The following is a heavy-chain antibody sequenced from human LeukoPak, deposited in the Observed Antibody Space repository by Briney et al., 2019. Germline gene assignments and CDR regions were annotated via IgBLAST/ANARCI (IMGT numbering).Heavy chain of an antibody. D-gene: IGHD3-10*01. V-gene: IGHV3-74*03. CDR2: INRDGSTT. Sequence: GGSLRLSCAASGFTFSNYWVHWVRQAPGKGLVWVSRINRDGSTTKYTDSVKGRFTVSRDNAKNTLNLQMNSLRAEDTAVYYCARDKKSGESSEIDYWGQGTLVTVSS. J-gene: IGHJ4*02. CDR1: GFTFSNYW. CDR3: ARDKKSGESSEIDY.